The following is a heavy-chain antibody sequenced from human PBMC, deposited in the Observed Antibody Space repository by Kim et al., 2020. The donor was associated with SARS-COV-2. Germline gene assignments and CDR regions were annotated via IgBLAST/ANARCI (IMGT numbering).Heavy chain of an antibody. Sequence: SETLSLTCTVSGGSISSGSYYWSWIRQPAGKGLEWIGRIYTSGSTNYNPSLKSRVTISVDTSKNQFSLKLSSVTAADTAVYYCARGGPIAAAGGNMGYYGMDVWGQGTTVTVSS. CDR2: IYTSGST. V-gene: IGHV4-61*02. J-gene: IGHJ6*02. CDR3: ARGGPIAAAGGNMGYYGMDV. D-gene: IGHD6-13*01. CDR1: GGSISSGSYY.